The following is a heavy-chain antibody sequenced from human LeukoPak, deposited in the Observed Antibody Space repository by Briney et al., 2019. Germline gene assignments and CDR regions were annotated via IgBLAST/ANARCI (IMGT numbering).Heavy chain of an antibody. D-gene: IGHD3-3*01. CDR3: AKDYDFWSGPRFFDY. V-gene: IGHV3-23*01. Sequence: PGGSLRLSCAASGFTFSSYAMSWVRQAPGKGLEWVSAISGSGGSTCYADSVKGRFTISRDNSKNTLYLQMNSLRAEDTAVYYCAKDYDFWSGPRFFDYWGQGTLVTVSS. J-gene: IGHJ4*02. CDR1: GFTFSSYA. CDR2: ISGSGGST.